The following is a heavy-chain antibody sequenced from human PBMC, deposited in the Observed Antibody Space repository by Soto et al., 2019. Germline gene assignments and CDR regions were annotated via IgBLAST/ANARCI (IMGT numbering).Heavy chain of an antibody. J-gene: IGHJ3*02. V-gene: IGHV3-74*01. CDR2: INSDGSST. Sequence: GGSLRLSCAASGFTFSSYCMHWVRQAPGKGLVWVSRINSDGSSTSYADSVKGRFTISRDNAKNTLYLQMNSLRAEDTAVYYCWTSYYYDSSPDAFDIWGQGTMVTV. CDR3: WTSYYYDSSPDAFDI. D-gene: IGHD3-22*01. CDR1: GFTFSSYC.